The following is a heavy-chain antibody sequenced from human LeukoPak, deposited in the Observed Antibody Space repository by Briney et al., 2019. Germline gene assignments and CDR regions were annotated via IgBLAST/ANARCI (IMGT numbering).Heavy chain of an antibody. J-gene: IGHJ4*02. V-gene: IGHV4-61*01. CDR3: ARGGYSYGSYFDY. CDR1: GGSVSSGSYY. D-gene: IGHD5-18*01. CDR2: IYYSGST. Sequence: PSETLSLTCTVSGGSVSSGSYYWSWIRQPPGKGLEWIGYIYYSGSTNYNPSLKSRVTISVDTSKNQFSLKLSSVTAADTAVYYCARGGYSYGSYFDYWGQGTLVTVSS.